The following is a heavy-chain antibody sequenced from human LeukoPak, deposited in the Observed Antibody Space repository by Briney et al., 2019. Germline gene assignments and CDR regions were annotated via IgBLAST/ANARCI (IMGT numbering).Heavy chain of an antibody. J-gene: IGHJ6*03. D-gene: IGHD5-24*01. CDR3: ARVGFRRDGYNFNYYMDV. Sequence: SVKVSCKASGGTFSSYAISWVRQAPGQGLEWMGGIIPIFGTANYAQKFQGRVTITADESTSTAYMELSSLRSGDTAVYYCARVGFRRDGYNFNYYMDVWGKGTTVTVSS. CDR1: GGTFSSYA. V-gene: IGHV1-69*13. CDR2: IIPIFGTA.